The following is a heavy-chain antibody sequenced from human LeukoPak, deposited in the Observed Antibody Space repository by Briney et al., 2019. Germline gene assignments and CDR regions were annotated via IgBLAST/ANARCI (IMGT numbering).Heavy chain of an antibody. Sequence: SGPTLVKPSETLSLTCTVSGASISSYYWSWIRQPPGKGLEWIGYISYSGSTNYNPSLKSRVTISADTSKNQVSLTLSSVTAADTAVYYCARVRQQVVHDAFDIWGQGTMVIVSS. V-gene: IGHV4-59*08. CDR2: ISYSGST. CDR1: GASISSYY. J-gene: IGHJ3*02. CDR3: ARVRQQVVHDAFDI. D-gene: IGHD6-13*01.